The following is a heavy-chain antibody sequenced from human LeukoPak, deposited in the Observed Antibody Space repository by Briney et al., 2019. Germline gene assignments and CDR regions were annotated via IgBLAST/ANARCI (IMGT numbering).Heavy chain of an antibody. CDR3: ARVTTAHRYFDL. J-gene: IGHJ2*01. Sequence: SQTLSLTCVISGDSVSSNSAAWNWIRQAPSRGLEWLGRTYYRSKWYNDYAVSVKSRIIINPDTSKNQFSLQLNSVTPEDTAVYYCARVTTAHRYFDLWGRGTLVTVSS. CDR1: GDSVSSNSAA. CDR2: TYYRSKWYN. V-gene: IGHV6-1*01. D-gene: IGHD1-1*01.